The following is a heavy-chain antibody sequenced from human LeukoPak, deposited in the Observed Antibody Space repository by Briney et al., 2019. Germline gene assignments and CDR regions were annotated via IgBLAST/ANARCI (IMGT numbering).Heavy chain of an antibody. Sequence: SVKVSCKASGYTFTSYAMKWVRQAPGQGLESMGGIIPIFGTANYAQKFQGRVTITADESTSTAYMELSSLRSEDTAVYYCARGGGYCSSTSCSGVDYWGQGTLVTVSS. J-gene: IGHJ4*02. D-gene: IGHD2-2*01. V-gene: IGHV1-69*13. CDR1: GYTFTSYA. CDR3: ARGGGYCSSTSCSGVDY. CDR2: IIPIFGTA.